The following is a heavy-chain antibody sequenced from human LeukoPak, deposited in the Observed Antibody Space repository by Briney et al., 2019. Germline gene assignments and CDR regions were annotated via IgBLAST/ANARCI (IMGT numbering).Heavy chain of an antibody. CDR3: ARDLNGSGSYSIDS. V-gene: IGHV4-31*01. J-gene: IGHJ4*02. D-gene: IGHD3-10*01. Sequence: SETLSLTCIVSGDSISTGGYYWSWIRHHPRKGLEWIGYIHNNGRTYYNPSLTGPVTMSMDTSANQYSLSVSSVNAADTAVYYCARDLNGSGSYSIDSWGLGTLVTVIS. CDR1: GDSISTGGYY. CDR2: IHNNGRT.